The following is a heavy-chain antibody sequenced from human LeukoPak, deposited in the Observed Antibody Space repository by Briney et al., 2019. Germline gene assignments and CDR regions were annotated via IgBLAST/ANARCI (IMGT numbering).Heavy chain of an antibody. J-gene: IGHJ4*02. CDR2: IKYDGSEK. V-gene: IGHV3-7*01. D-gene: IGHD6-13*01. CDR3: ARDIAAPGLFFDY. Sequence: GGSLRLSCAASGFTLSSYWMSWVRQAPGKGLEWVANIKYDGSEKDYVDSVKGRFTISRDNAKDSLYLQMNSLRAEDTAVYYCARDIAAPGLFFDYWGQGTLVTVSS. CDR1: GFTLSSYW.